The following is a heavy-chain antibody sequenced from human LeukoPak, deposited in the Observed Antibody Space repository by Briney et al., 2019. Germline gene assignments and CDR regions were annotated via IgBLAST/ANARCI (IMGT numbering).Heavy chain of an antibody. CDR2: ISSTGSSI. V-gene: IGHV3-21*01. Sequence: GGSLRLSCAASGFTFSYYTMSWVRQAPGKGLEWVSSISSTGSSIYYADSVKGRFTISRDNARNSLYLQMSSLRVEDTAVYYCARDDVAWNDVHWFDPWGQGTLVTVSS. J-gene: IGHJ5*02. CDR1: GFTFSYYT. CDR3: ARDDVAWNDVHWFDP. D-gene: IGHD1-1*01.